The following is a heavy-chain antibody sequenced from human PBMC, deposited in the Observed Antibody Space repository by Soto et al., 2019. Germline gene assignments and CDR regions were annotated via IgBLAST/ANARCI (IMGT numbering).Heavy chain of an antibody. V-gene: IGHV5-10-1*01. D-gene: IGHD5-18*01. CDR3: ARLPYRYASFDY. CDR1: EYNFASYW. J-gene: IGHJ4*02. Sequence: PGESLKISCRGSEYNFASYWISWVRQMPGKGLEWMGSIDPSDSSTNYSPSFQGHVTISADKSINTAYLQWSSLKASDTAMYYCARLPYRYASFDYWGQGTLVTVSS. CDR2: IDPSDSST.